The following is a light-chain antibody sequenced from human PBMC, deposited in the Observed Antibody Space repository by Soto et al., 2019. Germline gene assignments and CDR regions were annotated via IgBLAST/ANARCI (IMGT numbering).Light chain of an antibody. CDR3: LQHNSYPRT. CDR2: AAY. CDR1: QSISSY. J-gene: IGKJ1*01. V-gene: IGKV1-17*01. Sequence: DIQMTQSPSSLSASVGDRVTITCRASQSISSYLNWYQQKPGKAPKLLIYAAYSLQTGVPSRFSGSGSGTDFSLTISSLQPEDSATYFCLQHNSYPRTFGQGTKVDI.